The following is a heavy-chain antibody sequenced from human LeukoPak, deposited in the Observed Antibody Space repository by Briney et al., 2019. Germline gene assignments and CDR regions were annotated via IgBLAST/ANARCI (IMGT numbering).Heavy chain of an antibody. D-gene: IGHD6-6*01. CDR2: INPSGGST. CDR1: GYTFTSYY. V-gene: IGHV1-46*01. CDR3: ARAAGAARPTYYYYAMDV. J-gene: IGHJ6*02. Sequence: ASVKVSCKASGYTFTSYYMHWVRQAPGQGLEWMGIINPSGGSTSYAQKFQGRVTMTRDTSTSTVYMELSSLRSEDTAVYYCARAAGAARPTYYYYAMDVWGQGTTVTVSS.